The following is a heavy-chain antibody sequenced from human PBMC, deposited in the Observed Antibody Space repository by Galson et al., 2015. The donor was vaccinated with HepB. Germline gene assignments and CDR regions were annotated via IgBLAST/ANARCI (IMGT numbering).Heavy chain of an antibody. J-gene: IGHJ4*02. CDR1: GFTFSSYW. CDR2: INSDGSST. Sequence: SLRLSCAASGFTFSSYWMHWVRQAPGKGLVWVSRINSDGSSTSYADSVKGRFTISRDNAKNTLYLQMNSLRAEDTAVYYCARDPHDILTGYYMDYWGQGTLVTVSS. D-gene: IGHD3-9*01. V-gene: IGHV3-74*01. CDR3: ARDPHDILTGYYMDY.